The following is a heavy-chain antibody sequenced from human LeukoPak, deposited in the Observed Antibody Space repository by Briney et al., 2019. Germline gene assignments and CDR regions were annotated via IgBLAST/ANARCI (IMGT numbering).Heavy chain of an antibody. CDR1: GFTFSNFA. CDR2: ISYDGSNK. J-gene: IGHJ5*02. CDR3: AKDSRYCNGGSCYGWFDP. Sequence: PGGSLRLSCAASGFTFSNFALHWVRQAPGKGLEWVAVISYDGSNKYYADSVKGRFTISRDNSKNTLYLEMKRLRAEDTAVYYCAKDSRYCNGGSCYGWFDPWGQGTLVTVSS. D-gene: IGHD2-15*01. V-gene: IGHV3-30-3*02.